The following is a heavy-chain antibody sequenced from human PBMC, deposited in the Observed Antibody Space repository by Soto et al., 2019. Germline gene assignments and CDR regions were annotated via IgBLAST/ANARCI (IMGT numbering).Heavy chain of an antibody. CDR2: INSGSTSV. V-gene: IGHV3-48*01. J-gene: IGHJ4*02. Sequence: EVQLVESGGGLVQPGGSLRLSCVASGFIFNSYSMNWVRQAPGKGPEWISYINSGSTSVFYADSVKGRFSISRDNAKNSLYLQMNSLRAEDTAVYYCASSASPDAYWGQGTLVTVSS. CDR3: ASSASPDAY. CDR1: GFIFNSYS. D-gene: IGHD1-26*01.